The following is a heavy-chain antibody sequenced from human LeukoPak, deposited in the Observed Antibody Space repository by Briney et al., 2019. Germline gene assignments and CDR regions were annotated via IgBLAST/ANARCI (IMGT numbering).Heavy chain of an antibody. CDR1: GFTFSNYA. Sequence: GGSLRLSCSASGFTFSNYAMSWVRQAPGKGLEWVSTISGIGSSTYSADSVKGRFTNSRENSKNTLYLQMNSLRAEDTAVYYCAREMATSYYFDYWGQGTLVTVSS. CDR2: ISGIGSST. D-gene: IGHD5-12*01. V-gene: IGHV3-23*01. CDR3: AREMATSYYFDY. J-gene: IGHJ4*02.